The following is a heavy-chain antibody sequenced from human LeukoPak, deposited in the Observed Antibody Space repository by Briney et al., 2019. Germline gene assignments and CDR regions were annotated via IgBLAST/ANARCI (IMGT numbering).Heavy chain of an antibody. CDR3: ARVGGMGGYCSGGSCYSIDDC. CDR1: GGTFSSYA. V-gene: IGHV1-69*13. J-gene: IGHJ4*02. CDR2: IIPIFGTA. Sequence: ASVKVSCKASGGTFSSYAISWVRQAPGQGLEWMGGIIPIFGTANYAQKFQGRVTITADESTSTAYMELSSLRSEDTAVYYCARVGGMGGYCSGGSCYSIDDCWGQGTLVTVSS. D-gene: IGHD2-15*01.